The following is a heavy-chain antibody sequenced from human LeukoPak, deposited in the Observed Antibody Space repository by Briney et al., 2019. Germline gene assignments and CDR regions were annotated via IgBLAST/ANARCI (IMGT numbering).Heavy chain of an antibody. CDR1: GGSISSGSYY. CDR3: AREPQLTYYDFWSGSHWYFDL. D-gene: IGHD3-3*01. CDR2: IYTSGST. J-gene: IGHJ2*01. V-gene: IGHV4-61*02. Sequence: SETLSLTCTVSGGSISSGSYYWSWIRQPAGKGLEWIGRIYTSGSTNYNPSLKSRVTISVDTSKNQFSLKLSSVTAADTAVYYRAREPQLTYYDFWSGSHWYFDLWGRGTLVTVSS.